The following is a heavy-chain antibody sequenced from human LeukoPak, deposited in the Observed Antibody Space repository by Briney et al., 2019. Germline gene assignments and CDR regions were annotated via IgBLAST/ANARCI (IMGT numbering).Heavy chain of an antibody. CDR2: IGSNAYIL. Sequence: PGGSLRLSCAAAGFNFRSYELHWVRQAPGKGLEWVSYIGSNAYILDYADSVKGRFTVSRDSARSSLYLQMNSLRADDTAIYYCARGGTAGQFDYWGLGTMVTVSS. CDR1: GFNFRSYE. CDR3: ARGGTAGQFDY. D-gene: IGHD6-13*01. V-gene: IGHV3-48*03. J-gene: IGHJ4*02.